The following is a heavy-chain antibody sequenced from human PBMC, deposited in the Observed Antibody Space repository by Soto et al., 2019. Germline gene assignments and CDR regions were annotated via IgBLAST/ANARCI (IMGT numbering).Heavy chain of an antibody. CDR3: ARVYSSSWYYFDY. CDR2: MNPNSGNT. Sequence: ASVKVSCKASGYTFTSYDINWVRQDTGQGLEWMGWMNPNSGNTGYAQKFQGRVTMTRNTSISTAYMELSSLRSEDTAVYYCARVYSSSWYYFDYWGQGTLVTVSS. CDR1: GYTFTSYD. J-gene: IGHJ4*02. D-gene: IGHD6-13*01. V-gene: IGHV1-8*01.